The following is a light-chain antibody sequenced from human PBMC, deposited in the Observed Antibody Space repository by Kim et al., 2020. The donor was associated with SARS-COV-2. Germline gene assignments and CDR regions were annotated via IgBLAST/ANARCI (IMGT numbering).Light chain of an antibody. CDR2: AAS. Sequence: DIQMTQSPSSLSASVGDRVTITCRASQNTNNYLNWYQQKLGKAPKLLIHAASSLQGGVPSRFSGSGSGTDFTLTISRLQPEDLATYYCQQNYNSPRTFGQGTKLEI. J-gene: IGKJ2*01. CDR3: QQNYNSPRT. CDR1: QNTNNY. V-gene: IGKV1-39*01.